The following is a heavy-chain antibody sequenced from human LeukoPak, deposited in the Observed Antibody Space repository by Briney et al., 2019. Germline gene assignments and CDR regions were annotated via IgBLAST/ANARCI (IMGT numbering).Heavy chain of an antibody. V-gene: IGHV3-23*01. J-gene: IGHJ6*03. D-gene: IGHD2-2*01. CDR1: GFTFSSYA. CDR3: AKDLVGEYQLLRAIYYYYYMDV. CDR2: ISGSGGST. Sequence: GGSLRLSCAASGFTFSSYAMSWVRQAPGKGLEWVSAISGSGGSTYYADSVKGRFTISRDNSKNTLYLQMNSLRAEDTAVYYCAKDLVGEYQLLRAIYYYYYMDVWGKGTTVTVSS.